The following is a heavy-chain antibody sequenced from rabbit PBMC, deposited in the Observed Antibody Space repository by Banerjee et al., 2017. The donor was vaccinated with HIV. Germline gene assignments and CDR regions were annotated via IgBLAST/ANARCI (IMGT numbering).Heavy chain of an antibody. V-gene: IGHV1S45*01. CDR3: ARDNSNYNGYDYGL. CDR1: GFSFSSSYW. Sequence: QEQLKETGGGLVQPEGSLTLTCTASGFSFSSSYWICWVRQAPGKGLEWIACIYTGSSGSTYYASWAKGRFTISKTSSTTVTLQMTSLTAADTATYFCARDNSNYNGYDYGLWGPGTLVTVS. CDR2: IYTGSSGST. D-gene: IGHD6-1*01. J-gene: IGHJ4*01.